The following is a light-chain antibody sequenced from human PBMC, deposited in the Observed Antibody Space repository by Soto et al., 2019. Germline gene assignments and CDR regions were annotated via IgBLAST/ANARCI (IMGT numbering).Light chain of an antibody. V-gene: IGKV3-15*01. Sequence: EIVMTQSPATLSVSPGERATLSCRASQSVSSNLAWYQQKPGQAPRLLIYGASTRATGIPARFSGSGSGTEFTLTIRSLQSEDFAVYYCQQYNNWPLTFGGGTTVEIK. J-gene: IGKJ4*01. CDR2: GAS. CDR3: QQYNNWPLT. CDR1: QSVSSN.